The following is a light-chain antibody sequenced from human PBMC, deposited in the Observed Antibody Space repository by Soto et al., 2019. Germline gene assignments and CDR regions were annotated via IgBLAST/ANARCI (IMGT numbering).Light chain of an antibody. V-gene: IGLV4-69*01. CDR2: LNSDGSH. CDR1: SGHSSYA. CDR3: QTWGPCVV. Sequence: QPVLTQSPSASASLGASVKLTCTLSSGHSSYAIAWHQQQPEKGPRYLMKLNSDGSHSKGDGIPDRFSGSSSGAERYLTISSVQSEDEADYYCQTWGPCVVFGGGTKVTVL. J-gene: IGLJ2*01.